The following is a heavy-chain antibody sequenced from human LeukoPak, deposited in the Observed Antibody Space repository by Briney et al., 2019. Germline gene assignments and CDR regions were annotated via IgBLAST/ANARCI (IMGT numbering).Heavy chain of an antibody. V-gene: IGHV4-39*02. CDR1: AGSISSSDYY. Sequence: SETLSLTCTVSAGSISSSDYYWGWIRQSPGKGLEWIGRISYSGNTYYNPSLKSRVTISVHTSKNHFSLRLSSVTAADTAVYYYMDVWGEGTTVAASS. CDR3: MDV. CDR2: ISYSGNT. J-gene: IGHJ6*03.